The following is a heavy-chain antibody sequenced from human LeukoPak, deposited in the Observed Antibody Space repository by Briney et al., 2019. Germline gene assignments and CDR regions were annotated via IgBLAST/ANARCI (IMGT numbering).Heavy chain of an antibody. CDR2: ISHTGST. CDR1: NGPITSTKW. J-gene: IGHJ3*02. CDR3: ASSPLVVVVTYGFDI. D-gene: IGHD2-21*01. V-gene: IGHV4-4*02. Sequence: SETLSLTCTVSNGPITSTKWWSWVRQPPGKGLEWIGEISHTGSTNYNPSFNSRVTMSVDKSKSQFSLNLNSVTAADTALYYCASSPLVVVVTYGFDIWGRGTVVTVSS.